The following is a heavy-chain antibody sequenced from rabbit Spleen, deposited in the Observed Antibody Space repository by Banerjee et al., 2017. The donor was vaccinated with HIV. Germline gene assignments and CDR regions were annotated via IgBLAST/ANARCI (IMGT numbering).Heavy chain of an antibody. CDR2: IDPVFGIT. CDR1: GFSFRSNYY. Sequence: QQQLEESGGGLVKPGGTLTLTCKASGFSFRSNYYICWVRQAPGKGLEWIGYIDPVFGITYYANWVNGRFSISRENAQNTVFLQMTSLTAADTATYFCARDGAGGSYFALWGPGTLVTVS. CDR3: ARDGAGGSYFAL. J-gene: IGHJ4*01. D-gene: IGHD8-1*01. V-gene: IGHV1S43*01.